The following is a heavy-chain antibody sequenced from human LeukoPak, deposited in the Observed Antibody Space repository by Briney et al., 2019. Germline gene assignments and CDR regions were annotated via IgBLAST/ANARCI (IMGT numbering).Heavy chain of an antibody. J-gene: IGHJ4*02. CDR3: AKAMIVVVGVARPFDY. D-gene: IGHD3-22*01. CDR2: ISGSGGST. CDR1: GFTFSSYA. V-gene: IGHV3-23*01. Sequence: GGSLRLSCAASGFTFSSYAMSWVRQAPGKGLEWFSAISGSGGSTYYADSVKGRFTISRDNSKNTLYLQMNSLRAEDTAVYYCAKAMIVVVGVARPFDYWGQGTLVTVSS.